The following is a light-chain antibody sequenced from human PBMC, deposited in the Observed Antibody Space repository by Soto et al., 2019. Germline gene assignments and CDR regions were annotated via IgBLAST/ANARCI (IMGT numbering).Light chain of an antibody. J-gene: IGKJ1*01. CDR1: QSLVYSDGKTY. V-gene: IGKV2-30*01. CDR2: KVS. Sequence: DAVMTQSPLSLPVTLGQPASISCRSSQSLVYSDGKTYLNWFQQRPGQSPRRLIYKVSNRDSGVPDRFGGSGSGSDFTLEISRVEAEDVGIYYCMQGSFWPRTFGQGTKVDIK. CDR3: MQGSFWPRT.